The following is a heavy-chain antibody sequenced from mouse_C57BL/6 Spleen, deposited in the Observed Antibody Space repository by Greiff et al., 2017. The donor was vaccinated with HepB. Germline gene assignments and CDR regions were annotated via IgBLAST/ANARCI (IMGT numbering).Heavy chain of an antibody. D-gene: IGHD1-1*01. J-gene: IGHJ1*03. CDR3: TRPVVAPYWYFDV. CDR2: IDPETGGT. CDR1: GYTFTDYE. Sequence: QVQLKESGAELVRPGASVTLSCKASGYTFTDYEMHWVKQTPVHGLEWIGAIDPETGGTAYNQKFKGKAILTADKSSSTAYMELRSLTSEDSAVYYCTRPVVAPYWYFDVWGTGTTVTVSS. V-gene: IGHV1-15*01.